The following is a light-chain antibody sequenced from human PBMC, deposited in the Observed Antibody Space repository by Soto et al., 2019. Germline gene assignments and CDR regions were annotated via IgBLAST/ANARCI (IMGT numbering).Light chain of an antibody. Sequence: DIQMTQSPSSLSASVGDRVTITCRASQSISSYLNWYQQKPGKAPKLLIYAASSLQSGVPSRFSGRGSGTDFTLTISSLQPEDFATYYCQQSYSTPFTFGPGTKVHIK. CDR3: QQSYSTPFT. V-gene: IGKV1-39*01. J-gene: IGKJ3*01. CDR1: QSISSY. CDR2: AAS.